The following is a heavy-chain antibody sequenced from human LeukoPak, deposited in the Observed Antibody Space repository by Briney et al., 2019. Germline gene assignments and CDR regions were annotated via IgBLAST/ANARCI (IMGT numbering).Heavy chain of an antibody. CDR2: TYYRSKWYN. D-gene: IGHD1-14*01. CDR3: AREEPSVGPLFDY. V-gene: IGHV6-1*01. Sequence: SQTLSLTCAISGDSVSSNSAAWNWIRRSPSRGLEWLGRTYYRSKWYNDYAVSVKSRITINPDTSKNQFSLQLNSVTPEDTAVYYCAREEPSVGPLFDYWGQGTLVTVSS. CDR1: GDSVSSNSAA. J-gene: IGHJ4*02.